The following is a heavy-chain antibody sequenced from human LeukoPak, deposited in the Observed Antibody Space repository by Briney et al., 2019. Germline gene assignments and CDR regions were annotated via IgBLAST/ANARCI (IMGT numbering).Heavy chain of an antibody. CDR1: GFTFSTYW. CDR2: IKADGGEK. V-gene: IGHV3-7*03. Sequence: GGSLRLSCAASGFTFSTYWMNWFRQTPGKGLEWVAKIKADGGEKDHVASVKGRFTISRDNAKNSLYLQMNSLRAEDTAVYFCARGLYEFCSGGSCYSYYFDYWGQGTLVTVSS. D-gene: IGHD2-15*01. J-gene: IGHJ4*02. CDR3: ARGLYEFCSGGSCYSYYFDY.